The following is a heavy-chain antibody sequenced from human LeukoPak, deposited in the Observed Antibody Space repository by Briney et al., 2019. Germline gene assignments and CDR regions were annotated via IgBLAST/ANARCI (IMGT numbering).Heavy chain of an antibody. J-gene: IGHJ4*02. Sequence: GASVKVSCKASGYTFTGYYMHWVRKTPGQGLEWMGWINPNTGDTNYGRKFQGRVTMTRDTSINTAYMELRSLRSDDTAVYYCARSRRVGNGEYPDYGGQGTLVTVSS. CDR2: INPNTGDT. CDR3: ARSRRVGNGEYPDY. CDR1: GYTFTGYY. V-gene: IGHV1-2*02. D-gene: IGHD3-10*01.